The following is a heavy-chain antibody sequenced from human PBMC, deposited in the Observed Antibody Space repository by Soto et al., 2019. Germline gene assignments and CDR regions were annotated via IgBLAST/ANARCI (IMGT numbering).Heavy chain of an antibody. Sequence: GGSLRLSCAASGFTFSSYAMHWVRQAPCKGLEWVAVISYDGSNKYYADSVKGRFTISRDNSKNTLYLQMNSLRAEDTAVYYCARPHYDFWSGSQTYFDYWGQGTLVTVSS. D-gene: IGHD3-3*01. CDR3: ARPHYDFWSGSQTYFDY. J-gene: IGHJ4*02. CDR1: GFTFSSYA. CDR2: ISYDGSNK. V-gene: IGHV3-30-3*01.